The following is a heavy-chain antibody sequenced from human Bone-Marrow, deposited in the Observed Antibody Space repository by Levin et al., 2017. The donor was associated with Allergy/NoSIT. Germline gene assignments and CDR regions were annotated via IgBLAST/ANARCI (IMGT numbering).Heavy chain of an antibody. CDR2: IIPIFGTA. V-gene: IGHV1-69*13. D-gene: IGHD2-21*02. J-gene: IGHJ6*02. CDR1: GGTFSSYA. CDR3: ARGINPGLYPIVVGGDPQHYYYYGMDV. Sequence: SVKVSCKASGGTFSSYAISWVRQAPGQGLEWMGGIIPIFGTANYAQKFQGRVTITADESTSTAYMELSSLRSEDTAVYYCARGINPGLYPIVVGGDPQHYYYYGMDVWGQGTTVTVSS.